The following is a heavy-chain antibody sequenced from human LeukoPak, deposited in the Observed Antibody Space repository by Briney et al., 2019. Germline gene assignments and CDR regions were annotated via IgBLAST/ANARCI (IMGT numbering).Heavy chain of an antibody. CDR2: ITPSGST. D-gene: IGHD3-22*01. CDR3: ASWFSYDGLDY. CDR1: GGSFSGYY. Sequence: PSETLSLTCAVYGGSFSGYYWSWIRQPPGKGLEWIGEITPSGSTNYNPSLKSRVSISIDTSKKKLSLRLTSVTAADSALYYYASWFSYDGLDYWGQGTLVTVSS. V-gene: IGHV4-34*01. J-gene: IGHJ4*02.